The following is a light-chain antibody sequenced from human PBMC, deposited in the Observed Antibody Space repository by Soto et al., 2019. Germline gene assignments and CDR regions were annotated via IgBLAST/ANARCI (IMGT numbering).Light chain of an antibody. CDR2: NNN. J-gene: IGLJ2*01. CDR1: TSNLGSHF. Sequence: QSVLTQPPSASGTPGQRVTISCSGSTSNLGSHFVYWYQQLPGTAPKLLIYNNNQRPSGVPDRFSGSKSGTSASLAISGLRSDDESDYFCCSYAGSTTFVVFGGGTKVTVL. CDR3: CSYAGSTTFVV. V-gene: IGLV1-47*02.